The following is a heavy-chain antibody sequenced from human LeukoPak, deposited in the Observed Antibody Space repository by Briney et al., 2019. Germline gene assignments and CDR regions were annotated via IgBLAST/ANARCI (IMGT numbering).Heavy chain of an antibody. CDR1: GGSFSGYY. D-gene: IGHD2-2*01. Sequence: SETLSLTCAVYGGSFSGYYWGWIRQPPGKGLEWIGEINHSGSTNYNPSLKSRVTISVDTSKNQFSLKLSSVTAADTAVYYCARGWRSSYYMDVWGKGTTVTVSS. CDR2: INHSGST. V-gene: IGHV4-34*01. J-gene: IGHJ6*03. CDR3: ARGWRSSYYMDV.